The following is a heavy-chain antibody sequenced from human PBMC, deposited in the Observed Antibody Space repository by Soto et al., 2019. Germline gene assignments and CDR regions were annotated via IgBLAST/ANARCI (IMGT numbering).Heavy chain of an antibody. CDR3: ANAIAVAGNYFDY. CDR2: IYYSGST. Sequence: SETLSLTCTVSGFSISSSSYYWGWIRQPPGKGLEWIGSIYYSGSTYYNPSLKSRVTISVDTSKNQFSLKLSSVTAADTAVHYCANAIAVAGNYFDYWGQGTLVTVSS. J-gene: IGHJ4*02. D-gene: IGHD6-19*01. V-gene: IGHV4-39*01. CDR1: GFSISSSSYY.